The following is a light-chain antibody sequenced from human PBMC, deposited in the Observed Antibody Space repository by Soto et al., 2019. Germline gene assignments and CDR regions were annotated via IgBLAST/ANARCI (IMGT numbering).Light chain of an antibody. V-gene: IGKV3-20*01. CDR1: QSVSSTY. CDR3: QQYVRSPWT. Sequence: EIVLTQSPGTLSLTPGERATLSCRASQSVSSTYLAWYQQKPGQAPRLLIDGASSRATGIPDRFSGSGSGTDFTLTISRLEPEDFAVYYCQQYVRSPWTFGQETKVEIK. J-gene: IGKJ1*01. CDR2: GAS.